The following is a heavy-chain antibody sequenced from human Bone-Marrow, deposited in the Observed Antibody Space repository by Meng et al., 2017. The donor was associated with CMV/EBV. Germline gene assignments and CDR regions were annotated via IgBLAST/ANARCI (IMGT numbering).Heavy chain of an antibody. CDR1: GFTFSSYG. D-gene: IGHD2-2*01. Sequence: GESLKISCAASGFTFSSYGMHWVRQSPGKGLEWVAFIRYDGGNKYYADSVKGRFTISRDNSKNTLYLQMNSLRAEDTAVYYCAKEYIVVLPAARIFDYWGQGTRVTGSS. CDR2: IRYDGGNK. J-gene: IGHJ4*02. V-gene: IGHV3-30*02. CDR3: AKEYIVVLPAARIFDY.